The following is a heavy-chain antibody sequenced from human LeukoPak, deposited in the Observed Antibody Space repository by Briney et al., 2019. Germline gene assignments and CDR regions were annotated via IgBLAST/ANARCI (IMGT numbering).Heavy chain of an antibody. V-gene: IGHV1-2*02. CDR2: INPNSGGT. D-gene: IGHD5-12*01. CDR3: ARDPLRRGYGLY. J-gene: IGHJ4*02. Sequence: ASVKVSCRASGYTFTGYYMHWVRQAPGQGLEWMGWINPNSGGTNYAQKFQGRVTMTRDTSISTAYMELSSLRFDDTAVYYCARDPLRRGYGLYWGQGTLVTVSS. CDR1: GYTFTGYY.